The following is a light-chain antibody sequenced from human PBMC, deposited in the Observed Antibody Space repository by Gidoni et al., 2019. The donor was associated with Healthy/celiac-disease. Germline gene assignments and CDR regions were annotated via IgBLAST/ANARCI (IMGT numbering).Light chain of an antibody. CDR2: WAS. J-gene: IGKJ2*01. Sequence: IVMTHSPDSLAVSLGERATINCKSSQSVLYSSNNKNHLAWYQQKPGQPPNLLIYWASTRESGVPDRFSGSGSGTDFTLTISSLQAEDVAVYYCQQYYSAPYTFGQGTKLEIK. CDR1: QSVLYSSNNKNH. CDR3: QQYYSAPYT. V-gene: IGKV4-1*01.